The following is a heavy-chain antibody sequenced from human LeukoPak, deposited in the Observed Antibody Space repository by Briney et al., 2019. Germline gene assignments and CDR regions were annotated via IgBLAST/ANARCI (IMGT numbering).Heavy chain of an antibody. J-gene: IGHJ4*02. CDR2: INPNSGGT. CDR1: GYTFTGYY. Sequence: ASVKVSCKASGYTFTGYYMHWVRQAPGQGLEWMGWINPNSGGTNYAQKFQGRVTMTRDTSISTAYMELSTLRSDDTAVYYCASGYDYGDYALDYWGQGTLVTVSS. D-gene: IGHD4-17*01. V-gene: IGHV1-2*02. CDR3: ASGYDYGDYALDY.